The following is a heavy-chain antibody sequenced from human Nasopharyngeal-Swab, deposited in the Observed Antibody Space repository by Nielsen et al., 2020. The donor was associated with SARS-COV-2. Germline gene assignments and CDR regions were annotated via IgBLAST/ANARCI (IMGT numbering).Heavy chain of an antibody. CDR3: ARSSPLGYCSSTSCYGLDGY. D-gene: IGHD2-2*01. V-gene: IGHV3-30-3*01. CDR1: GFTFSSYA. CDR2: ISYDGSNK. J-gene: IGHJ4*02. Sequence: GESLKISCAASGFTFSSYAMHWVRQAPGKGLEWVAVISYDGSNKYYADSVKGRFTISRDNSKNTLYLQMNSLRAEDTAVYYCARSSPLGYCSSTSCYGLDGYWGQGTLVTVSS.